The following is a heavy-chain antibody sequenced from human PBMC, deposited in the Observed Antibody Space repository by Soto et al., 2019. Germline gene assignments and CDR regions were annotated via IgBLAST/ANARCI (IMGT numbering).Heavy chain of an antibody. CDR3: ATHSYSTGRVVRFDY. Sequence: EVHLVESGGGLVQPGGSLRLSCAASGFTFSNAWINWVRQAPGKGLEWVGRLKNKTDGATTDLAVPVKGRFAISRDDSNDMVYLQINSMKTEDTGIYYCATHSYSTGRVVRFDYLGHGTLVTVSS. J-gene: IGHJ4*01. V-gene: IGHV3-15*07. CDR2: LKNKTDGATT. CDR1: GFTFSNAW. D-gene: IGHD6-25*01.